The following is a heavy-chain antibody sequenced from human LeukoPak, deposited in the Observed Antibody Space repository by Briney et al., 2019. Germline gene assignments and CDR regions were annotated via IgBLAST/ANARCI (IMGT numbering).Heavy chain of an antibody. Sequence: PGGSLRLSCAASGFTFSSYAMHWVRQAPGKGLEWVAVISYDGSNKYYADSVKGRFTISRDNSKNTLYLQMNSLRAEDTAVYYCAREHYDFWSGLNDDAFDIWGQGTMVTVSS. CDR2: ISYDGSNK. CDR1: GFTFSSYA. CDR3: AREHYDFWSGLNDDAFDI. J-gene: IGHJ3*02. V-gene: IGHV3-30*04. D-gene: IGHD3-3*01.